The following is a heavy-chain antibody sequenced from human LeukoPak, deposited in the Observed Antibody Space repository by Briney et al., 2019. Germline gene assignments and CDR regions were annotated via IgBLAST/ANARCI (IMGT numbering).Heavy chain of an antibody. CDR2: IDQDATEK. CDR3: AKSGGFFDT. J-gene: IGHJ4*02. CDR1: GFTFTNYW. Sequence: GGSLRLSCTVSGFTFTNYWMTCVRQAPGKGLEWVAHIDQDATEKYYVDSVVGRFTISRDNAKNLLYLQMNSLRVEDTAVYYCAKSGGFFDTWGQGTLVTVSS. V-gene: IGHV3-7*01. D-gene: IGHD1-26*01.